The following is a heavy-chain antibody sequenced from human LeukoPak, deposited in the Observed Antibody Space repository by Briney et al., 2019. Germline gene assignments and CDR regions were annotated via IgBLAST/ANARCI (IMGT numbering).Heavy chain of an antibody. CDR1: GFTFSNAW. CDR3: TTGDSSGWYPGY. D-gene: IGHD6-19*01. CDR2: IKSKTDGGTT. Sequence: PGGSLRLSCAASGFTFSNAWMSWVRQAPGKGLEWVGRIKSKTDGGTTDYAAPVKGRFTISRDDSKNTLYLQMNSLKTEDSAVYYCTTGDSSGWYPGYWGQGTLVTVSS. J-gene: IGHJ4*02. V-gene: IGHV3-15*01.